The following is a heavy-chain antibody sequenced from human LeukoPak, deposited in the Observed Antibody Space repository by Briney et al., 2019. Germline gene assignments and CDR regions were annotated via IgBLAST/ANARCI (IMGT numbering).Heavy chain of an antibody. CDR3: ASQSYARFDP. J-gene: IGHJ5*02. CDR1: GFTFSSHW. Sequence: GGSLRLSCAASGFTFSSHWMSWVRQAPGKGLEWVGNIKADGSEAYHVDSVKGRFTISRDNARNSLFLQMNSLRVEDRAVYYCASQSYARFDPWGQGTLVTVSS. CDR2: IKADGSEA. D-gene: IGHD3-16*01. V-gene: IGHV3-7*01.